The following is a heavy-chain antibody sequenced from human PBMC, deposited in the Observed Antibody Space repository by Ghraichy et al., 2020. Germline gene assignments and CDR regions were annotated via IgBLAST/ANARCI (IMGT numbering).Heavy chain of an antibody. J-gene: IGHJ4*02. Sequence: SQTLSLTCAVYGGSFSGYYWSWIRQPPGKGLEWIGEINHSGSTNYNPSLKSRVTISVDTSKNQFSLKLSSVTAADTAVYYCARGEAMVLFTGWGQGTLVTVSS. CDR1: GGSFSGYY. CDR3: ARGEAMVLFTG. V-gene: IGHV4-34*01. CDR2: INHSGST. D-gene: IGHD3-10*01.